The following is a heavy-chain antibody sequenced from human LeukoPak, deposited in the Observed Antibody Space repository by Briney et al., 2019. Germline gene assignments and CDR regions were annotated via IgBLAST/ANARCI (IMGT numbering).Heavy chain of an antibody. CDR3: ARFDYGDGFDY. V-gene: IGHV4-61*02. Sequence: SETLSLTCTVSGGSISSGSYYWSWIRQPAGKGLEWIGRIYTSGSTNYNPSLKSRVTISVDTFKNQFSLKLSSVTAADTAVYYCARFDYGDGFDYWGQGTLVTVSS. D-gene: IGHD4-17*01. CDR2: IYTSGST. J-gene: IGHJ4*02. CDR1: GGSISSGSYY.